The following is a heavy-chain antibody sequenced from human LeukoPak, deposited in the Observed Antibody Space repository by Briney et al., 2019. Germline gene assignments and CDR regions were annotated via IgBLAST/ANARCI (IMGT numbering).Heavy chain of an antibody. CDR1: GGSFSGYY. CDR3: ARDHCGGDCDYYYMDV. J-gene: IGHJ6*03. V-gene: IGHV4-59*10. Sequence: PSETLSLTCAVYGGSFSGYYWSWIRQPPGKGLEWIGRIYTSGSTNYNPSLKSRVTISVDTSKNQFSLKLSSVTAADTAVYYCARDHCGGDCDYYYMDVWGKGTTVTVSS. D-gene: IGHD2-21*02. CDR2: IYTSGST.